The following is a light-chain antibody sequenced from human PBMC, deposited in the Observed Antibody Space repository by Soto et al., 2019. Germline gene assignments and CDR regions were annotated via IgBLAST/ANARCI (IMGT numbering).Light chain of an antibody. CDR2: DVN. J-gene: IGLJ2*01. Sequence: QSVLTQPASVSGSPGQSITISCTGTRSDLGAYNFVSWYQQHPGEVPKLILYDVNVRPSGVSNRFSGSKSGNTASLTISGLQAEDEADYYCTSWTTSTTMIFGGGTKVTVL. V-gene: IGLV2-14*03. CDR1: RSDLGAYNF. CDR3: TSWTTSTTMI.